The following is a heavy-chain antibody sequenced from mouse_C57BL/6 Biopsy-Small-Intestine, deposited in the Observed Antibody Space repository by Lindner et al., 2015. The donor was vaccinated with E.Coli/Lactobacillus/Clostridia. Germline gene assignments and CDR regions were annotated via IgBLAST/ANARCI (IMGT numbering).Heavy chain of an antibody. V-gene: IGHV1-4*01. Sequence: VQLQESGAELARPGASVKMSCKASGYTFTGYTMHWIKQRPAQGLEWIGYIIPSSGYTKYNQKFKDKATLTADKSSSIAYMQLSSLTYEDSAVYYCARGGTNWDGDFFDYWGQGTTLTVSS. J-gene: IGHJ2*01. CDR3: ARGGTNWDGDFFDY. CDR1: GYTFTGYT. CDR2: IIPSSGYT. D-gene: IGHD4-1*02.